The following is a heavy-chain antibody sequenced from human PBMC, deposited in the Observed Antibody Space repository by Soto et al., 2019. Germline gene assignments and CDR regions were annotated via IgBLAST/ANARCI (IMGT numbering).Heavy chain of an antibody. CDR2: INVGDDKT. CDR3: ARAKYDYIWGSYHPFDQ. Sequence: QVQLVQSGAEVKKPGASVRLSCKVSGKSFDNFAVHWMRQTPGQRPEWMGRINVGDDKTKYSEKFQGRVIVSYDTSATTAYMELRALSSEDTAVYYCARAKYDYIWGSYHPFDQWAQGAQVTVAS. CDR1: GKSFDNFA. D-gene: IGHD3-16*02. V-gene: IGHV1-3*01. J-gene: IGHJ4*02.